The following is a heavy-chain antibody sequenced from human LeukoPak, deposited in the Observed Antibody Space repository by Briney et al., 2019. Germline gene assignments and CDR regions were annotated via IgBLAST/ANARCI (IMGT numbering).Heavy chain of an antibody. CDR2: IGGSGATT. CDR1: GFTFSSYA. J-gene: IGHJ3*02. V-gene: IGHV3-23*01. CDR3: AKDYIYGGWGNAFDI. D-gene: IGHD5-18*01. Sequence: GGSLRLSCAASGFTFSSYAMSWVRQAPGKGLEWVSAIGGSGATTYYADSVKGRFTISRGNSWNTLYLQMNSLRAEDTAVYYCAKDYIYGGWGNAFDIWGQGTKVTVSS.